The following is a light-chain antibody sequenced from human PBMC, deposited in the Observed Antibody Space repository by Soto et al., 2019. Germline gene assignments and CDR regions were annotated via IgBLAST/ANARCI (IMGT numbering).Light chain of an antibody. CDR3: QQYGSSVFT. V-gene: IGKV3-20*01. J-gene: IGKJ3*01. CDR2: GAS. CDR1: QNVNYNY. Sequence: EIVLTQSPGTLSLSPGERATLSCRASQNVNYNYLAWYQQKPGQAPRLLIYGASSRATGIPDRFSGSGSGTDFTLTIRRLEPEDFAIYYCQQYGSSVFTFGPGTKVEIK.